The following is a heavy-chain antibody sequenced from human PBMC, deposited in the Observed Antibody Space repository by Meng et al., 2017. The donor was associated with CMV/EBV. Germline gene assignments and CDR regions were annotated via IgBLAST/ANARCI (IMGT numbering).Heavy chain of an antibody. V-gene: IGHV3-30-3*01. D-gene: IGHD1-26*01. CDR2: ISYDGSNK. J-gene: IGHJ4*02. Sequence: GESLKISCAASGFTFSSYAMHWVRQAPGKGLEWVAVISYDGSNKYYADSVKGRFTISRDNAKNTLYLQMNSLRAEDTAVYYCARGRRGSGSYSAYWGQGTLVTVSS. CDR1: GFTFSSYA. CDR3: ARGRRGSGSYSAY.